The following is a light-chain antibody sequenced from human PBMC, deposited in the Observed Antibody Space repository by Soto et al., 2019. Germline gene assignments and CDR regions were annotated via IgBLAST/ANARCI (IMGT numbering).Light chain of an antibody. CDR3: QQLNSYPIT. CDR2: DAS. V-gene: IGKV1-33*01. CDR1: QDISNY. Sequence: DIPLTQSPSSLSASVGDRVTITCQASQDISNYLNWYQQKLGKAPTLLIYDASNMEAGVPSRFSGSGSGTEFTLTISSLQPEDFATYYCQQLNSYPITFGQGTRLEIK. J-gene: IGKJ5*01.